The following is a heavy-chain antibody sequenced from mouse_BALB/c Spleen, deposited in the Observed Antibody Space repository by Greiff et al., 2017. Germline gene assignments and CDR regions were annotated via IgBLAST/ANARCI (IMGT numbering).Heavy chain of an antibody. V-gene: IGHV14-3*02. D-gene: IGHD1-2*01. Sequence: EVQLQQSGAELVKPGASVKLSCTASGFNIKDTYMHWVKQRPEQGLEWIGRIDPANGNTKYDPKFQGKATITADSASITAYLQLSSLTSEDTAVYYCARDGSWFAYWGQGTLVTVSA. CDR2: IDPANGNT. J-gene: IGHJ3*01. CDR1: GFNIKDTY. CDR3: ARDGSWFAY.